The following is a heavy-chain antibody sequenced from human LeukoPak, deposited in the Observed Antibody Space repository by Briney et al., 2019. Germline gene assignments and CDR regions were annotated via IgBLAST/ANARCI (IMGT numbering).Heavy chain of an antibody. CDR1: RYTFTIYD. J-gene: IGHJ6*02. Sequence: ASVKVSCRPSRYTFTIYDINWVRPATGQGREWMGWMNPNSGYTGYAQKFQGRVTLTRDTSISAAYMKLSGLRSDDTAVYYCARGNFEFYGTDVWGRGTTVTVSS. D-gene: IGHD1-1*01. CDR3: ARGNFEFYGTDV. CDR2: MNPNSGYT. V-gene: IGHV1-8*01.